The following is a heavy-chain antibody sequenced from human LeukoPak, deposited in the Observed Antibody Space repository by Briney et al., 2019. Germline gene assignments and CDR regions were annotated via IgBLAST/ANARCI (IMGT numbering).Heavy chain of an antibody. CDR3: AKQKREGGFDS. Sequence: PSETLSLTCTVSGGSISGDYWSWIRQPPGKGLEWIAYFYIVGVTNYNPSLRNRVTIFSDTSKNQFSLKVTSVTAADTAVYYCAKQKREGGFDSWGQGTLVTVS. D-gene: IGHD6-13*01. J-gene: IGHJ5*01. CDR1: GGSISGDY. V-gene: IGHV4-4*08. CDR2: FYIVGVT.